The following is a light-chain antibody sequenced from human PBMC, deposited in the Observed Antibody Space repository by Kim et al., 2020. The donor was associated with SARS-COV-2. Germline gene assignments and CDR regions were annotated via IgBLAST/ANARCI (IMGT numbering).Light chain of an antibody. CDR1: QSVSNY. CDR2: DAS. Sequence: EIVLTQSPATLSLSPGERATLSCRASQSVSNYLDWYQQKPGQAPRLLIYDASNRATGIPARFRGSGSGTNFTLTISSLEPEDFAVYYCHQRTNWWTFGQGTKGDIK. J-gene: IGKJ1*01. CDR3: HQRTNWWT. V-gene: IGKV3-11*01.